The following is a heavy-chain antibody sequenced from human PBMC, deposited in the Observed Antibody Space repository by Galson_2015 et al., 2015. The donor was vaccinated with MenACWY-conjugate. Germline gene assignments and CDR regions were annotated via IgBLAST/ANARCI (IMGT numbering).Heavy chain of an antibody. CDR3: ARESHSSGYLEPNYWCFDL. D-gene: IGHD3-22*01. CDR2: IIPIFGTA. V-gene: IGHV1-69*13. CDR1: GGTFSSYA. J-gene: IGHJ2*01. Sequence: SVKVSCKASGGTFSSYAISWVRQAPGQGLEWMGGIIPIFGTANYAQKFQGRVTITADASTSTAYMELSSLRSEDTAVYYCARESHSSGYLEPNYWCFDLWGRGTLVTVSS.